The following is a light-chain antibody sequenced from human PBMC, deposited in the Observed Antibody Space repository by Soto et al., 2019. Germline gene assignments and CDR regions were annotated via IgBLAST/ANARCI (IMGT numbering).Light chain of an antibody. CDR2: EVS. J-gene: IGLJ2*01. CDR3: CSYAGSSTSL. V-gene: IGLV2-23*02. Sequence: QSALTQPVSVSGSPGQSITISCTGTSSDVGSYNLVSWYQQHPGKAPKLMIYEVSKRPSGVSNRFSGSKSGNTASLTISGLQAEDEADYYCCSYAGSSTSLFGGGTKVTVL. CDR1: SSDVGSYNL.